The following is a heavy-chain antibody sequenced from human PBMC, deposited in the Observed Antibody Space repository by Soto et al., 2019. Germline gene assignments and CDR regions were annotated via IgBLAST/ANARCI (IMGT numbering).Heavy chain of an antibody. CDR3: AKTGEGYYGMDV. V-gene: IGHV4-59*01. J-gene: IGHJ6*02. CDR1: GGSISSYY. Sequence: QVQLQESGPGLVKPSETLSLTCTVSGGSISSYYWSWNRQPPGKGLEWIGYIYYSGSTNYNPSLKSRVTISVDTSKNQFSLKLSSVTAADTAVYYCAKTGEGYYGMDVWGQGTTVTVSS. D-gene: IGHD7-27*01. CDR2: IYYSGST.